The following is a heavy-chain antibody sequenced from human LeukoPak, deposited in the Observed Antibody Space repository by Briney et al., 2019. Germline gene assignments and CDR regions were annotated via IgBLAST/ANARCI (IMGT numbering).Heavy chain of an antibody. D-gene: IGHD6-13*01. CDR2: INPSGGST. CDR3: ARELSGSWTHYYGMDV. CDR1: GHTLPSYY. Sequence: ASVKVSCHASGHTLPSYYMHCVRQAPGQGLEWMGIINPSGGSTSYAQKFQGRVTMTRDTSTSTVYMELSSLRSEDTAVYYCARELSGSWTHYYGMDVQGQGTTVTVSS. V-gene: IGHV1-46*01. J-gene: IGHJ6*02.